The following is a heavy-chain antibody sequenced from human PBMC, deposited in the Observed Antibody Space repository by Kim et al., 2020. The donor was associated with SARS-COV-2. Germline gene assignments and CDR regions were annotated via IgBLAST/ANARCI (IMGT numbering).Heavy chain of an antibody. D-gene: IGHD2-15*01. V-gene: IGHV4-34*01. J-gene: IGHJ2*01. CDR3: ARGYCSGGSCYSRYFDL. Sequence: KSRVTISVDTSKNQFSLKLSSVTAADTAVYYCARGYCSGGSCYSRYFDLWGRGTLVTVSS.